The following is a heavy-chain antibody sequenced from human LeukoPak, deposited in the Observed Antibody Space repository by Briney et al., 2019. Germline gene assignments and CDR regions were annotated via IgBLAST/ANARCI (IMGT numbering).Heavy chain of an antibody. D-gene: IGHD3-10*01. CDR2: IHYSGST. CDR3: ARHLDYYGSGSYLGL. Sequence: SETLSLTCTVSGDSISSSSFSWGWIRQPPGKGLEWIGSIHYSGSTYDNPSLKSRVTISVDTSKNQFSLKLSAVTAADTAVYYCARHLDYYGSGSYLGLWGQGTQVTVSS. V-gene: IGHV4-39*01. CDR1: GDSISSSSFS. J-gene: IGHJ4*02.